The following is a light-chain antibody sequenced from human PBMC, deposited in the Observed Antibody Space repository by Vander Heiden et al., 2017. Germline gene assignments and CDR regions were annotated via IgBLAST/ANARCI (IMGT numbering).Light chain of an antibody. CDR2: GAS. V-gene: IGKV3-20*01. Sequence: IVLTQSPGSLSSSPGERATLSCRASQRVGCSYLAWYQQKPGQAPRLLIYGASSRATGIPDRFSGSGSGTDFTLTISRVEPEDFAVYYCQQDSSSPFTFGGGTKVEIK. CDR3: QQDSSSPFT. CDR1: QRVGCSY. J-gene: IGKJ4*01.